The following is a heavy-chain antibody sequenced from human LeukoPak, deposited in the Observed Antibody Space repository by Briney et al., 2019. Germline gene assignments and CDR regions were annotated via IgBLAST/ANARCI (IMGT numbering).Heavy chain of an antibody. CDR3: ARGLRYFDWLLYEYYYYYGMDV. D-gene: IGHD3-9*01. Sequence: PGGSLRLSCAASGFTFSSYSMNWVRQAPGKGLEWVSSISSSSSYIYYADSVKGRFTISRDNAKNSLYLQMNSLRAEDTAVYYCARGLRYFDWLLYEYYYYYGMDVWGQGTTVTVSS. J-gene: IGHJ6*02. CDR1: GFTFSSYS. V-gene: IGHV3-21*01. CDR2: ISSSSSYI.